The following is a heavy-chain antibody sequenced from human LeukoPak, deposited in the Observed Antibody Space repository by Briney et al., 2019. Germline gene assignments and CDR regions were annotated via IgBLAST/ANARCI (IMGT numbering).Heavy chain of an antibody. Sequence: GGSLRLSCAASGFTISTYSFHWVRQAPGKGLEWVALTSHDGGIRYNVDSMQGRFTISRDNSKNTLFLQMNNLRVEDTALYYCARETDGDYIIDSWGQGTLVTVSS. V-gene: IGHV3-30*04. D-gene: IGHD4-17*01. CDR1: GFTISTYS. CDR3: ARETDGDYIIDS. J-gene: IGHJ4*02. CDR2: TSHDGGIR.